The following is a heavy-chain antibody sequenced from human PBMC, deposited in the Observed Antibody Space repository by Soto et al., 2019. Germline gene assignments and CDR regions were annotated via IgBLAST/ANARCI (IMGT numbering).Heavy chain of an antibody. CDR2: ISGSGGST. CDR3: AKPNSSGWSPFDY. V-gene: IGHV3-23*01. D-gene: IGHD6-19*01. J-gene: IGHJ4*02. Sequence: PGGSLRLSCAASGFTFGSYAMSWVRQAPGKGLEWVSAISGSGGSTYYADSVKGRFTISRDNSKNTLYLQMNSLRAEDTAVYYCAKPNSSGWSPFDYWGQGTLVTVSS. CDR1: GFTFGSYA.